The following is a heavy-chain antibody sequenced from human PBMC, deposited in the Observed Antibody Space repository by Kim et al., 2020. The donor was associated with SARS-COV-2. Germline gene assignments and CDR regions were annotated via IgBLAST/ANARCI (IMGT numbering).Heavy chain of an antibody. J-gene: IGHJ6*01. CDR3: AKAGDKVEMATILYYYY. D-gene: IGHD5-12*01. CDR1: GFTFSSYG. Sequence: GGSLRLSCAASGFTFSSYGMHWVRQAPGKGLEWVAVISYDGSNKYYADSVKGRFTISRDNSKNTLYLQMNSLRAEDTAVYYCAKAGDKVEMATILYYYY. V-gene: IGHV3-30*18. CDR2: ISYDGSNK.